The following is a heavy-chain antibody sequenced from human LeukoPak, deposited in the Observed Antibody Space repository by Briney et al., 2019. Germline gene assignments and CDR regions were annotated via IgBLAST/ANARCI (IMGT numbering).Heavy chain of an antibody. CDR3: ARETIAARVLG. CDR2: ISSSSSYI. D-gene: IGHD6-6*01. V-gene: IGHV3-21*01. J-gene: IGHJ4*02. Sequence: GGSLRLSCAAYGFTFSSYSMNWVRQAPGKGLEWVSSISSSSSYIYYADSVKGRFTISRDNAKNSLYLQMNSLRAEDTAVYYCARETIAARVLGWGQGTLVTVSS. CDR1: GFTFSSYS.